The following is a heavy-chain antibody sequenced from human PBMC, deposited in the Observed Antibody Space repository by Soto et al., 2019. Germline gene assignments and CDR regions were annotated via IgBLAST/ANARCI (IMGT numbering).Heavy chain of an antibody. J-gene: IGHJ4*02. Sequence: QVQLVESGGGVVQPGRSLRLSCAASGFTFSSYGMHWVRQAPGKGLEWVAVIWYDGSNKYYADSVKGRFTISRDNSKNTRYLQMNSLRAEDTAVYYCARGDYDFWSGYFFDYWGQGALVTVSS. V-gene: IGHV3-33*01. CDR2: IWYDGSNK. D-gene: IGHD3-3*01. CDR3: ARGDYDFWSGYFFDY. CDR1: GFTFSSYG.